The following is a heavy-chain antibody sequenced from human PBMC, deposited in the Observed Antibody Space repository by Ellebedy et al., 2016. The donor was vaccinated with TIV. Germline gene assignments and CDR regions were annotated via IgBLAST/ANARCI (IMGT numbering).Heavy chain of an antibody. J-gene: IGHJ4*02. D-gene: IGHD3-22*01. CDR3: AKDRGNYDSSGADY. CDR2: ISYDGNNK. CDR1: GFTFSSFG. Sequence: PGGSLRLSCAASGFTFSSFGMHWVRQAPGKGLEWVAAISYDGNNKYYADSVKGRFTISRDNFKNTLSLQMNSLRAEDTAVYYCAKDRGNYDSSGADYWGQGTLVTVSS. V-gene: IGHV3-30*18.